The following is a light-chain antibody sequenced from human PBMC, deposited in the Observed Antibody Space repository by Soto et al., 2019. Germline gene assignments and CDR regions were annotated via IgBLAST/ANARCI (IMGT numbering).Light chain of an antibody. J-gene: IGKJ4*01. CDR1: QSITRW. CDR3: QQYNHYSGLT. CDR2: DAY. Sequence: DIQMTHSPSTLSASIGDRVTITCRASQSITRWLAWYQQKPGKAPKLLIYDAYSLESGVPSRFSGSGSGAEFTLTISSLQPDDFATYYCQQYNHYSGLTFGGGTKVDIK. V-gene: IGKV1-5*01.